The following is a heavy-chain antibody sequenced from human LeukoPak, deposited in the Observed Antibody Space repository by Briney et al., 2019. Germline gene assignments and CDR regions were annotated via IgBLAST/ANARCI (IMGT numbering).Heavy chain of an antibody. CDR1: RYTFTSYG. J-gene: IGHJ4*02. CDR2: ISAYNGNT. CDR3: ARVDWNYASRMLSY. D-gene: IGHD1-7*01. V-gene: IGHV1-18*01. Sequence: ASVKVSCKASRYTFTSYGISWVRQAPGQGLEWMGWISAYNGNTNYAQKLQGRVTMTTDTSTSTAYMELRSLRSDDTAVYYCARVDWNYASRMLSYWGQGTLVTVSS.